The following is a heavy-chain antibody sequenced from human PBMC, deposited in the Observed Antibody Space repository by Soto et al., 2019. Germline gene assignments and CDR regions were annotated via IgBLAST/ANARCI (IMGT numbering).Heavy chain of an antibody. CDR1: GFTFSSYA. J-gene: IGHJ4*02. V-gene: IGHV3-30-3*02. Sequence: GGSLRLSCVASGFTFSSYAMHWVRQAPGKGLEWVAVISYDGTDAYYADSMKGRFTIARDNSKNTLYLQMNSLRAEDTAVYYCAKTRYYGSGPETTDYWGQGTLVTVSS. CDR2: ISYDGTDA. D-gene: IGHD3-10*01. CDR3: AKTRYYGSGPETTDY.